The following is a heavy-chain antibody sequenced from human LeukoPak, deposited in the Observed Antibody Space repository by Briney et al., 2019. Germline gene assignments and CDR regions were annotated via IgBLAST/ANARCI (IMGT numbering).Heavy chain of an antibody. D-gene: IGHD3-22*01. Sequence: GRSLRLSCAASGFTFSSYTMHWVRQAPGKGLEWVAVISYDGSNKYYADSVKGRFTISRDNSKNTLYLQMNSLRAEDTAVYYCARAYYYDSSGYYPLGVWGQGTLVTVSS. J-gene: IGHJ4*02. V-gene: IGHV3-30*04. CDR3: ARAYYYDSSGYYPLGV. CDR1: GFTFSSYT. CDR2: ISYDGSNK.